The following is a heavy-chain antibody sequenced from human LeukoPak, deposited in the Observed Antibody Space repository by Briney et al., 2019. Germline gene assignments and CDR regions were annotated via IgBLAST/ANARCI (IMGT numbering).Heavy chain of an antibody. J-gene: IGHJ4*02. CDR1: GGSFSGYY. CDR3: ARAGIAARLFDY. V-gene: IGHV4-34*01. Sequence: SETLSLTCAVYGGSFSGYYWRWIRQPPGKGLEWIGEINHSGGTNYNPSLKSRVTISVDTSKNQFSLKLSSVTAADTAVYYCARAGIAARLFDYWGQGTLVTVSS. CDR2: INHSGGT. D-gene: IGHD6-6*01.